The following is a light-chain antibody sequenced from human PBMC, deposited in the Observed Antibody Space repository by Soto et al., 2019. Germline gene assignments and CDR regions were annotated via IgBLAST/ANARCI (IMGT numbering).Light chain of an antibody. CDR3: CSYAGSLPYV. CDR1: SSDVGGYNY. J-gene: IGLJ1*01. Sequence: QSVLTQPRSVSGSPGQSVTISCTGTSSDVGGYNYVSWYQQHPGKAPKLMIYDVSKRPSGVPDRFSGSKSGNTASLTISGLQVEDEADYYCCSYAGSLPYVFGTGTKLTVL. V-gene: IGLV2-11*01. CDR2: DVS.